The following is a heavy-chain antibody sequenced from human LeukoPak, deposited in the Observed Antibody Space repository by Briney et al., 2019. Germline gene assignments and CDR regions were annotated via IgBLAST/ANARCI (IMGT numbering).Heavy chain of an antibody. J-gene: IGHJ4*02. D-gene: IGHD3-22*01. Sequence: GGSLRLSCAASGFTFSSYGMHWVRQAPGKRLEWVAVIWYDGSNKYYADSVKGRFTISRDNSKNTLYLQMNSLRAEDTAVYYCARAARYYDSSGQGAGFDYWGQGTLVTVSS. CDR2: IWYDGSNK. CDR1: GFTFSSYG. CDR3: ARAARYYDSSGQGAGFDY. V-gene: IGHV3-33*01.